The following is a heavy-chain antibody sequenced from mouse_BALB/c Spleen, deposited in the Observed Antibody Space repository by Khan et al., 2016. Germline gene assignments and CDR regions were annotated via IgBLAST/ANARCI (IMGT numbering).Heavy chain of an antibody. CDR2: INTETGEP. Sequence: QIQLVQSGPELKKPGETVKISCKASGYTFTDYSMHWVKQAPRKGLKWMGWINTETGEPTYADDFKGRFAFSLETSASTAYLQCNNLKNEDTATYFSARRDDYDGFAYWGQGTLVTVSA. CDR3: ARRDDYDGFAY. V-gene: IGHV9-2-1*01. J-gene: IGHJ3*01. CDR1: GYTFTDYS. D-gene: IGHD2-4*01.